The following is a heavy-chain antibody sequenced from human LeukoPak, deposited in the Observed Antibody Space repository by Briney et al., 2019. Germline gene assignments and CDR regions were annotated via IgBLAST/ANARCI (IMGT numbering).Heavy chain of an antibody. CDR3: ARDGDYGDYVPYY. CDR1: GGTFSSYA. CDR2: IIPIFGIA. J-gene: IGHJ4*02. Sequence: ASVKVSCKASGGTFSSYAISWVRQAPGQGLEWMGRIIPIFGIANYAQKFQGRVTITADKSTSTAYMELSSLRSEDTAVYYCARDGDYGDYVPYYWGQGTLVTVSS. V-gene: IGHV1-69*04. D-gene: IGHD4-17*01.